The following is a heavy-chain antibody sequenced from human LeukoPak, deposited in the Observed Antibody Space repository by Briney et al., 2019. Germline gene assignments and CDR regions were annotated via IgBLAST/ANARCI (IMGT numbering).Heavy chain of an antibody. CDR1: GGSISSYY. V-gene: IGHV4-59*08. Sequence: PSETLSLTCTVSGGSISSYYWSWFRQPPGKGLEWIGYIYYSGSTNCNPSLKSRVTISADTSKNQLSLKLSSVTAADTAVYYCARQVESSRLGAFDIWGQGTMVTVSS. J-gene: IGHJ3*02. CDR3: ARQVESSRLGAFDI. CDR2: IYYSGST. D-gene: IGHD6-13*01.